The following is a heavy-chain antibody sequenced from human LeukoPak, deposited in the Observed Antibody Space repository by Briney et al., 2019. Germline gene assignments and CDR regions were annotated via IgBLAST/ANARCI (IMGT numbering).Heavy chain of an antibody. D-gene: IGHD4-17*01. J-gene: IGHJ4*02. CDR1: GCTFSSYW. CDR3: ASALTTVTPHFHC. V-gene: IGHV3-74*01. CDR2: IDTDGSSA. Sequence: PGGALRLSCAASGCTFSSYWRHWVRQPPAKGLVWVSRIDTDGSSATYADSVKGRFTISRDNAKNTVYLQMNSLRVEDTGVYYCASALTTVTPHFHCWGQGTLVTVSS.